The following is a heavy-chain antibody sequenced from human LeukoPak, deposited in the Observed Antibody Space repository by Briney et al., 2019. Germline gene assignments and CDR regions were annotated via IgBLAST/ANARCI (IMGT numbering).Heavy chain of an antibody. Sequence: GGSLRICCAASAFSFSSYEMNWVRQAPGKGLEWSSYITASSTTIYYADSVKGRFTISRDNAKNSLYLQMNSLRAEDTAVYYCARSSGFDPWGQGTLVTVSS. D-gene: IGHD6-19*01. CDR2: ITASSTTI. CDR1: AFSFSSYE. J-gene: IGHJ5*02. V-gene: IGHV3-48*03. CDR3: ARSSGFDP.